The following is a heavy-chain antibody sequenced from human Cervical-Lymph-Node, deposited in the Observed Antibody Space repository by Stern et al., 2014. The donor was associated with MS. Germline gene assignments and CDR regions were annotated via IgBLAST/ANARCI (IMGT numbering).Heavy chain of an antibody. CDR1: GFTFSSYN. CDR3: ARANYDFWSGNSSFQRYYYGMDV. D-gene: IGHD3-3*01. J-gene: IGHJ6*02. CDR2: IRSSRSKI. V-gene: IGHV3-48*02. Sequence: EVQLEESGGGLVQPGGSLRLSCAASGFTFSSYNMNWVRQAPGKGLERISYIRSSRSKIYHADSVKGRFTISRDNAKNSLYLQMNSLRDEDTAVYYCARANYDFWSGNSSFQRYYYGMDVWGQGTTVTVSS.